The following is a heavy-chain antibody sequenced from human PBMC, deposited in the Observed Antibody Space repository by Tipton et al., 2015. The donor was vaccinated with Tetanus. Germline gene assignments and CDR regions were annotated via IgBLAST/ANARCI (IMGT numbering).Heavy chain of an antibody. CDR1: GFTFSDYA. V-gene: IGHV3-30*14. Sequence: VQLVQSGGGVVQPGTSLRLSCAASGFTFSDYAMYWVRQAPGKGLEWVSFIFFDGTNKYYADSVKGRFTISRDITKNTLNLQTNSLRAEDTAVYYCARLRGWGIGGYGMDLWGQGTTVTVSS. CDR2: IFFDGTNK. D-gene: IGHD3-16*01. J-gene: IGHJ6*02. CDR3: ARLRGWGIGGYGMDL.